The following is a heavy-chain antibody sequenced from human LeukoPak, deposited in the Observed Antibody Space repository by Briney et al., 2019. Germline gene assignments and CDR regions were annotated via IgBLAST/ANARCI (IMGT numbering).Heavy chain of an antibody. D-gene: IGHD4-11*01. CDR1: GDSISSTTYW. CDR2: MSYVGIT. CDR3: PRLPLDYSLDH. V-gene: IGHV4-39*01. Sequence: PSETLSLTCTVSGDSISSTTYWWGWIRQSPGKGLEWIGSMSYVGITSYNPSLKSRATISVDTSKNQFSLMLNSVTAADTAVYYCPRLPLDYSLDHWGQGTPVSVSS. J-gene: IGHJ4*02.